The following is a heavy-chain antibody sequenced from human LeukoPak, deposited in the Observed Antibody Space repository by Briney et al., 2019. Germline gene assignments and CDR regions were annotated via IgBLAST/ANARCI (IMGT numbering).Heavy chain of an antibody. CDR3: TADLPGGSSLFDY. D-gene: IGHD1-26*01. CDR1: GFTFSSYG. V-gene: IGHV3-30*03. Sequence: GGSLRLSCAASGFTFSSYGMHWVRRAPGKGLEWVASISHDGSNKYYADSVRGRFTISRDNSKNRLYLQMNSLKTEDTGLYYCTADLPGGSSLFDYWGQGTLVTVSS. J-gene: IGHJ4*02. CDR2: ISHDGSNK.